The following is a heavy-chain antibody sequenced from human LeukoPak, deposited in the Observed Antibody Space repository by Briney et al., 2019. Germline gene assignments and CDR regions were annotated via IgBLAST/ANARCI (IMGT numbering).Heavy chain of an antibody. J-gene: IGHJ4*02. Sequence: SETLSLTCGVYGGSISSYYWSWIRQPPGKGLEWIGNIYDSGNTNYNPSLKSRVTISVDTSKNQCSLKLSSVTAADTAVYYCARQSISGSSLSYFDYWGQGTLVNVSS. CDR3: ARQSISGSSLSYFDY. D-gene: IGHD3-22*01. CDR1: GGSISSYY. V-gene: IGHV4-59*01. CDR2: IYDSGNT.